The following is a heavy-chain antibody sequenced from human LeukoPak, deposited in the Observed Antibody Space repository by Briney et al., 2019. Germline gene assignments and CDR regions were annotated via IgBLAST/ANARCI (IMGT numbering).Heavy chain of an antibody. CDR2: ISGSGGTT. CDR3: ARGSDNYYYYQYMDV. Sequence: GGSLRLSCAASGFLFSSYAMSWVRQAPGTGLEWVSGISGSGGTTYYADSVKGRFTISRDNAKNSLYLQLNSLRAEDTAVYYCARGSDNYYYYQYMDVWGKGTTVTVSS. D-gene: IGHD3-9*01. J-gene: IGHJ6*03. CDR1: GFLFSSYA. V-gene: IGHV3-23*01.